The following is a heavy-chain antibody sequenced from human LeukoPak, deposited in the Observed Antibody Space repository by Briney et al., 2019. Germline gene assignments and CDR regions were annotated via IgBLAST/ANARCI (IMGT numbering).Heavy chain of an antibody. CDR2: ISSSSSYI. D-gene: IGHD6-19*01. CDR1: GFTFSSNS. J-gene: IGHJ4*02. CDR3: ARGHTTGWYPFDY. V-gene: IGHV3-21*01. Sequence: GGSLRLSCAASGFTFSSNSMNWVRQAPGKGLEWVSSISSSSSYIYYADSLKGRFTISRDNAENSLYLEMNSLRAEDTAVYYCARGHTTGWYPFDYWGQGTLVTVSS.